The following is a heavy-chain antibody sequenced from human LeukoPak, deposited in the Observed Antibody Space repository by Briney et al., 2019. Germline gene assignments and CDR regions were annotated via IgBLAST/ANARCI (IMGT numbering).Heavy chain of an antibody. CDR1: GGSISSGGYY. CDR2: IYYSGST. V-gene: IGHV4-31*03. D-gene: IGHD3-10*01. CDR3: ASAPLGRSGSYYPDWYFDL. Sequence: PSETLSLTCTVSGGSISSGGYYWSWIRQHPGKGLEWIGNIYYSGSTYYNPSLKSRVTISVDTSKNQFSLKLSSVTAADTAVYYCASAPLGRSGSYYPDWYFDLWGRGTLVTVSS. J-gene: IGHJ2*01.